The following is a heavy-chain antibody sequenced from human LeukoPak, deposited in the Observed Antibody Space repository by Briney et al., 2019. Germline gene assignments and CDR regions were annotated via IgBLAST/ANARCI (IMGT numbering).Heavy chain of an antibody. CDR2: ISGSGDST. Sequence: GGSLRLSCAASGFTFSSHAMSWVRQAPGKGLEWVSGISGSGDSTYYADSVKGRFTISRDNSQNTLYLQMNSLRAEDTAVYYCAKDRTSSWYFFDYWGQGTLVTVSS. J-gene: IGHJ4*02. D-gene: IGHD6-13*01. V-gene: IGHV3-23*01. CDR1: GFTFSSHA. CDR3: AKDRTSSWYFFDY.